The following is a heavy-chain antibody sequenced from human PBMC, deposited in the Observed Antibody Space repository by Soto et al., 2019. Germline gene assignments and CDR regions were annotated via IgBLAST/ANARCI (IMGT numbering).Heavy chain of an antibody. Sequence: SETLSLTCTVSGGSIRSNCWSWIRQPPGKGLEWIGYIYYSGNTNYNSSLKSRVIISVDTSKNQFSLKLSSVTAADTAVYYCARPASSGWFDAFDIWGQGTMVTVSS. D-gene: IGHD6-19*01. CDR2: IYYSGNT. CDR1: GGSIRSNC. V-gene: IGHV4-59*01. J-gene: IGHJ3*02. CDR3: ARPASSGWFDAFDI.